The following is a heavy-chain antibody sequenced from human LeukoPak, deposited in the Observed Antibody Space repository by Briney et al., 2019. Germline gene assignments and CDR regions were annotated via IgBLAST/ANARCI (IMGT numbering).Heavy chain of an antibody. CDR2: IYYSGST. Sequence: PSETLSLTCTVSGGSVSSGGYYWSWIRQHPGKGLEWIGYIYYSGSTYYNPSLRSRVTISIDTPKNQFSLNLSSVTAADTAVYYCARQHEDWGQGTLVTVSS. J-gene: IGHJ4*02. V-gene: IGHV4-31*03. CDR1: GGSVSSGGYY. CDR3: ARQHED.